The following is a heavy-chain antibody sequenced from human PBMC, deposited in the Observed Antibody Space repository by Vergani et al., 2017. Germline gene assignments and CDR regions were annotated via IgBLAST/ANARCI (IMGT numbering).Heavy chain of an antibody. V-gene: IGHV3-23*04. J-gene: IGHJ4*02. D-gene: IGHD5-18*01. CDR2: ISGSGGST. CDR1: GFSFSTYS. CDR3: ANPIPDTAMVEYFDY. Sequence: EVQLVETGGGLIQPGGSLRLSCAASGFSFSTYSMNWVRQAPGKGLEWVSAISGSGGSTYYADSVKGRFTISRDNSKNTLYLQMNSLRAEDTAVYYCANPIPDTAMVEYFDYWGQGTLVTVSS.